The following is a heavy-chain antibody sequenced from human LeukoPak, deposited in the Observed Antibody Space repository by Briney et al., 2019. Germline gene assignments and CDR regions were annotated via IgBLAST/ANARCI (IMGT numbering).Heavy chain of an antibody. V-gene: IGHV3-7*04. Sequence: GGSLRLSCAASGFTVSNNYMSWVRQAPGKGLEWVANIKQDGSKKSYVDSVKGRFTISRDNAKNSLYLQMNSLRAEDTAIYYCTRVGYIDEGIDYWGQGTLVTVSS. J-gene: IGHJ4*02. CDR2: IKQDGSKK. D-gene: IGHD5-24*01. CDR3: TRVGYIDEGIDY. CDR1: GFTVSNNY.